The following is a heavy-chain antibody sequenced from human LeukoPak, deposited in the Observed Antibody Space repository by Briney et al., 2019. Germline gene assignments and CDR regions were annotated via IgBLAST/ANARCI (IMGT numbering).Heavy chain of an antibody. CDR1: GFTFDDYA. CDR2: ISWNSGSI. Sequence: GRSLRLSCAASGFTFDDYAMHWVRQAPEKGLGWVSGISWNSGSIGYADSVKGRFTISRDNAKNSLYLQMNSLRTEDTALYYCAKADFGSMIVVNFQHWGQGTLVTVSS. D-gene: IGHD3-22*01. CDR3: AKADFGSMIVVNFQH. J-gene: IGHJ1*01. V-gene: IGHV3-9*01.